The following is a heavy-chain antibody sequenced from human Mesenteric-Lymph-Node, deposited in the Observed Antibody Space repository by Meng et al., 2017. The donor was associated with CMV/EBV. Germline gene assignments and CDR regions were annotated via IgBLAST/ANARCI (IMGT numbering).Heavy chain of an antibody. V-gene: IGHV3-30*02. CDR2: IRYDGSNK. Sequence: GGSLRLSCAASGFTFSSYGMHWVRQAPGKGLEWVAFIRYDGSNKYYADSVKGRFTISRDNSKNTLYLQMNSLRADDTAVYYCAKVIRLTTYYYYGMDVWGQGTTVTVSS. J-gene: IGHJ6*02. D-gene: IGHD1-14*01. CDR1: GFTFSSYG. CDR3: AKVIRLTTYYYYGMDV.